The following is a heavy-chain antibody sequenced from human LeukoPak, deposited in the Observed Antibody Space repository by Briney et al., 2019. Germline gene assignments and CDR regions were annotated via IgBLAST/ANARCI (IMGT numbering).Heavy chain of an antibody. D-gene: IGHD6-19*01. Sequence: GGSLRLSCAASGFTFSSYWMHWVRQAPGKGLVWVSRINSDGSSTSYADSVKGRFTISRDNAKNTLYLQMNSLGAEDTAVYYCARFSIAVAGFAPWGQGTLVTVSS. CDR1: GFTFSSYW. CDR2: INSDGSST. J-gene: IGHJ4*02. V-gene: IGHV3-74*01. CDR3: ARFSIAVAGFAP.